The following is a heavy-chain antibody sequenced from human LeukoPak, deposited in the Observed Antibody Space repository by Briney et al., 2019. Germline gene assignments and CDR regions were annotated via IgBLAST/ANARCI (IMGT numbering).Heavy chain of an antibody. J-gene: IGHJ6*02. Sequence: GGSLRLSCGASGITFSSYSMNWVRQAPGKGLEWVASINHNGNVNYYVDSVKGRFTISRDNAKNSLYLQMSNLRAEDTAVYFCARGGGLDVWGQGATVTVSS. D-gene: IGHD3-16*01. CDR2: INHNGNVN. CDR3: ARGGGLDV. CDR1: GITFSSYS. V-gene: IGHV3-7*03.